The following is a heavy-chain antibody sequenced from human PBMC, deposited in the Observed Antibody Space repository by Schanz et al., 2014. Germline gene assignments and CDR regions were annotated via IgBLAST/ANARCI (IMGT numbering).Heavy chain of an antibody. CDR3: ARDGYRNGRPFDH. CDR2: IKHDGSEK. D-gene: IGHD5-18*01. Sequence: VHLVESGGGVVQPGRSLRLSCAASGFTFSNYWMSWVRQAPGKGLEWVAYIKHDGSEKYHVDSVKGRFTISRDTAENSVYLQMNSLRAEDTAVYYCARDGYRNGRPFDHWGQGTRVTVSA. J-gene: IGHJ4*02. CDR1: GFTFSNYW. V-gene: IGHV3-7*01.